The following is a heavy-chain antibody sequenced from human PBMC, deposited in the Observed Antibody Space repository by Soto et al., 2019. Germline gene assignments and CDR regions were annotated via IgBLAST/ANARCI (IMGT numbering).Heavy chain of an antibody. CDR2: TYFRGSA. Sequence: SETLSLTCDFSGVSITSHYWNWIRQSPGMGLEWIGSTYFRGSACYNPSLKSRVTISLDTSKDQLSLTLSAVTAADSAVYYCARDLRSRGWFDPWGPGILVTVSS. V-gene: IGHV4-59*11. J-gene: IGHJ5*02. CDR1: GVSITSHY. CDR3: ARDLRSRGWFDP.